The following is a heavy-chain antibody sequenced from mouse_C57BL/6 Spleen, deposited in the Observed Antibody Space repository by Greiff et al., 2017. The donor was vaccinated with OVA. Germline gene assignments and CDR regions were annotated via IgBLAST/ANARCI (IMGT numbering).Heavy chain of an antibody. CDR2: IYPGSGST. Sequence: QVQLQQPGAELVKPGASVKMSCKASGYTFTSYWITWVKQRPGQGLEWIGDIYPGSGSTNYNEKFKSKATLTVDTSSSTAYMQLSSLTSEDSAVYYCASGVYDYDGAMDYWGQGTSVTVSS. CDR1: GYTFTSYW. CDR3: ASGVYDYDGAMDY. D-gene: IGHD2-4*01. J-gene: IGHJ4*01. V-gene: IGHV1-55*01.